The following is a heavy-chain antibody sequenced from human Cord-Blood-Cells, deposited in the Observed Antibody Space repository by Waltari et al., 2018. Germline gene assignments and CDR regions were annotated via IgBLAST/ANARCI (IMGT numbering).Heavy chain of an antibody. Sequence: QVQLVQSGAEVKKPGASVKVSCKASGYTFTGYYMHWVRQAPGQGLEWGGWIKHIGCGTNCAQRFQGRDTMTRDTSSSTAYMELSRRRSDDTAVYYCARXVGVRAYCGGDCYSDYWGQGTLVTVSS. CDR3: ARXVGVRAYCGGDCYSDY. D-gene: IGHD2-21*01. V-gene: IGHV1-2*02. CDR1: GYTFTGYY. CDR2: IKHIGCGT. J-gene: IGHJ4*02.